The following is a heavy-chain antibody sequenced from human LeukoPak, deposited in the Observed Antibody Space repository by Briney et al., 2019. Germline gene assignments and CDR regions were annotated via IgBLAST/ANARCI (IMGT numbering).Heavy chain of an antibody. Sequence: GGSLRLSCAASGFTFSSYSMNWVRQAPGKGLEWVSSISSSSSYIYSADSVKGRFTISRDNAKNSLYLQMNSLRAEDTAVYYCARDKTYGMDVWGQGTTVTVSS. CDR2: ISSSSSYI. V-gene: IGHV3-21*01. CDR1: GFTFSSYS. J-gene: IGHJ6*02. CDR3: ARDKTYGMDV.